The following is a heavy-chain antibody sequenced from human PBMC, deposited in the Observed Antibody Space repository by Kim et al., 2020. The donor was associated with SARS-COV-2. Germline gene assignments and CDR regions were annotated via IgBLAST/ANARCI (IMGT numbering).Heavy chain of an antibody. J-gene: IGHJ4*02. CDR1: GGTFSSYA. V-gene: IGHV1-69*13. CDR2: IIPIFGTA. D-gene: IGHD3-22*01. CDR3: ASSLSGYHNPFDY. Sequence: SVKVSCKASGGTFSSYAISWVRQAPGQGLEWMGGIIPIFGTANYAQKFQGRVTITADESTSTAYMELSSLRSEDTAVYYCASSLSGYHNPFDYWGQGTLVTVSS.